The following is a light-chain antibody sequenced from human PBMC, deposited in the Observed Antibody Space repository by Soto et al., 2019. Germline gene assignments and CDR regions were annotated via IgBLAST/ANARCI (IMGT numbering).Light chain of an antibody. CDR2: GAS. Sequence: EIVMTQSPATLSVSPGDSATLSCRASPSVSSNVAWYQQRPGQAPRLLIYGASTRATGIPARFSGSGSGTNFTPIISSLQHEDFAVYYCQQHNNWPPWTFGQGSKLEIK. J-gene: IGKJ1*01. CDR3: QQHNNWPPWT. CDR1: PSVSSN. V-gene: IGKV3-15*01.